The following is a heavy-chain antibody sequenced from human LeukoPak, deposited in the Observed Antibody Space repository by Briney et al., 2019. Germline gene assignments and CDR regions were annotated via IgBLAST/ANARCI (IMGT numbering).Heavy chain of an antibody. CDR3: ARYKTAGDYFDY. CDR2: IGSSGSTI. D-gene: IGHD2-21*02. J-gene: IGHJ4*02. V-gene: IGHV3-11*01. CDR1: GFTFSDYY. Sequence: PGGSLRLSCAASGFTFSDYYMSWIRQAPGKGLEWASYIGSSGSTIYYADSVKGRFTISRDNSKNTLYLQMNTLRAEDTAVYYCARYKTAGDYFDYWGQGTLVTVSS.